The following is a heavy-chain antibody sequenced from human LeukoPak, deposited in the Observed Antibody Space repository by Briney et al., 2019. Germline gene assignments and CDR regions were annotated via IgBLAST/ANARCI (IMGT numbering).Heavy chain of an antibody. Sequence: ASVKVSCKASGHTFTGYYMHWVRQAPGQGLEWMGWINPNSGGTNYAQKFQGRVTMTRDTSISTAYMELSRLRSGDTAVYYCARANIVVVVAATGVLRKAYYFDYWGQGTLVTVSS. CDR1: GHTFTGYY. CDR2: INPNSGGT. D-gene: IGHD2-15*01. V-gene: IGHV1-2*02. CDR3: ARANIVVVVAATGVLRKAYYFDY. J-gene: IGHJ4*02.